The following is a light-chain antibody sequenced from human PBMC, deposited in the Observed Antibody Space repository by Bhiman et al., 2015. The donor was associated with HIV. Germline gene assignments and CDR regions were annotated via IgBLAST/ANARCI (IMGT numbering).Light chain of an antibody. CDR2: YNN. V-gene: IGLV3-21*01. CDR3: QTWDNYTPVI. CDR1: NIETKS. J-gene: IGLJ2*01. Sequence: SYVLTQPPSVSVAPGKTARITCGGNNIETKSVHWYQQRPGQAPVLVICYNNDRPSGIPERFSGSNSGNTATLTISGTQAMDEADYYCQTWDNYTPVIFGGGTEAVRP.